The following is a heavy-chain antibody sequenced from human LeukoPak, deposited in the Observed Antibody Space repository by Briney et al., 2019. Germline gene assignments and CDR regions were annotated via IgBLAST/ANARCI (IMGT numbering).Heavy chain of an antibody. Sequence: GGSLRLSCAASGFTFDDYSMHWVRQAPGKGLEWVSLISWNGGRTYYADSVKGRFTISRDNSKNSLYLQMNSLRAEDTALYYCAKDGKNYFDYWGQGSLVTVSS. CDR3: AKDGKNYFDY. CDR2: ISWNGGRT. V-gene: IGHV3-43D*03. CDR1: GFTFDDYS. J-gene: IGHJ4*02.